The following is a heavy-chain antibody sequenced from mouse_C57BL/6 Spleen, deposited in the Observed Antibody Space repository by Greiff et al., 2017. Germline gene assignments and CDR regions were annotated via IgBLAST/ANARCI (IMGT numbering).Heavy chain of an antibody. CDR2: ISSGGSYT. Sequence: EVQGVESGGDLVKPGGSLKLSCAASGFTFSSYGMSWVRQTPDKRLEWVATISSGGSYTYYPDSVKGRFTISRDNAKNTLYLQMSSLKSEDTAMYYCARQIYSNYVGDYWGQGTTLTVSS. V-gene: IGHV5-6*01. CDR1: GFTFSSYG. D-gene: IGHD2-5*01. J-gene: IGHJ2*01. CDR3: ARQIYSNYVGDY.